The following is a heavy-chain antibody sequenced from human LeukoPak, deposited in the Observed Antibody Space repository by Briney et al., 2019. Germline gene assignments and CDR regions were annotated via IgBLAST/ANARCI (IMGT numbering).Heavy chain of an antibody. D-gene: IGHD3-16*02. CDR1: GFTFSSYE. J-gene: IGHJ4*02. CDR3: ARTSMITFGGVIVIPFDY. V-gene: IGHV3-48*03. Sequence: GGSLRLSCAASGFTFSSYEMNCVRQPPGKGLEWVSYISSSGSTIYYADSVKGRFTISRDNAKNSLYLQMNSLRAEDTAVYYCARTSMITFGGVIVIPFDYWGQGSLVTVSS. CDR2: ISSSGSTI.